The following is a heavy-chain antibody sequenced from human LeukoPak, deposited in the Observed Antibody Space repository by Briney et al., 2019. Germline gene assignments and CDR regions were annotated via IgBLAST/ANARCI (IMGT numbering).Heavy chain of an antibody. Sequence: PSETLSLTCTVSGGSISSYYWSWIRQPPGKGLEWIGYICYSGSTNYNPSLKSRVTISVETSKNQFSLKLSSVTAADTAVYYCARDKLVAGIDYWGQGTLVTVSS. CDR2: ICYSGST. D-gene: IGHD6-19*01. CDR1: GGSISSYY. CDR3: ARDKLVAGIDY. J-gene: IGHJ4*02. V-gene: IGHV4-59*01.